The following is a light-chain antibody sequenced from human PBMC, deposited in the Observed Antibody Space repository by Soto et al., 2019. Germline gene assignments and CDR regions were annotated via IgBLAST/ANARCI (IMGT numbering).Light chain of an antibody. CDR3: QQYGSSPPLT. Sequence: EIVLTQSPGTLSLSPGERATLSCRASQSVSSSYLAWYQQKPGQAPRLLIYGASSRATGIPDRFSGSGSGKDFTITISRLEPEDFAVYYFQQYGSSPPLTFGGGTKVEIK. CDR1: QSVSSSY. CDR2: GAS. V-gene: IGKV3-20*01. J-gene: IGKJ4*01.